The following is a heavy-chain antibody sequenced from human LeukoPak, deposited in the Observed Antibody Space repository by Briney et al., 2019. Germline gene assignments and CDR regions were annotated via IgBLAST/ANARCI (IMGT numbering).Heavy chain of an antibody. CDR1: GYTFTGYY. J-gene: IGHJ4*02. D-gene: IGHD6-13*01. CDR2: INPNSGGT. Sequence: ASVKVSCKASGYTFTGYYMHWVRQAPGQGLEWMGWINPNSGGTNYAQKFQGWVTMTRDTSISTAYMELSRLRSDDTAVYYCARDSIAAAGIPFDYWGQGTLVTVSS. CDR3: ARDSIAAAGIPFDY. V-gene: IGHV1-2*04.